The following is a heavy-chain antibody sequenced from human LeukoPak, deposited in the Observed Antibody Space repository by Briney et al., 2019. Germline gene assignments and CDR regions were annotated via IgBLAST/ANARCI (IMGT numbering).Heavy chain of an antibody. CDR3: ARGHRSGPYYYYGMDV. CDR2: IYHSGST. J-gene: IGHJ6*02. Sequence: PSETLSLTCAVSGSSISSGGYSWSWIRQPPGKGLEWIGYIYHSGSTYYNPSLKSRVTISVDRSKNQFSLKLSSVTAADTAVYYCARGHRSGPYYYYGMDVWGQGTTVTVSS. D-gene: IGHD3-3*01. V-gene: IGHV4-30-2*01. CDR1: GSSISSGGYS.